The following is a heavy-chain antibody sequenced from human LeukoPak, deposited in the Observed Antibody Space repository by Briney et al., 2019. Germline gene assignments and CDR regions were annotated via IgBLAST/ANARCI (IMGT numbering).Heavy chain of an antibody. CDR3: ATDSSGYYYIDY. CDR2: FDPEDGET. CDR1: GYTLTELS. V-gene: IGHV1-24*01. D-gene: IGHD3-22*01. Sequence: ASVKVSCXVSGYTLTELSMHWVRQAPGKGLEWMGGFDPEDGETIYAQKFQGRVTMTEDTSTDTAYMELSSLRSEDTAVYYCATDSSGYYYIDYWGQRTLVTVSS. J-gene: IGHJ4*02.